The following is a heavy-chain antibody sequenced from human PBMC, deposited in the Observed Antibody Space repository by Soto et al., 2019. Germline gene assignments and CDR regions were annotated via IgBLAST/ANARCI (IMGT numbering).Heavy chain of an antibody. CDR3: APRYYSTSSFWFDY. CDR2: IYPGDSEA. CDR1: GNTLNSYR. J-gene: IGHJ5*01. Sequence: GESLKISCKGSGNTLNSYRSAWVRQMPGKGLEWMGIIYPGDSEARYSPSFQRQVTISADKSILTAYLQWTSLKASYTAMYYCAPRYYSTSSFWFDYWGQGTLVTVSS. D-gene: IGHD6-6*01. V-gene: IGHV5-51*01.